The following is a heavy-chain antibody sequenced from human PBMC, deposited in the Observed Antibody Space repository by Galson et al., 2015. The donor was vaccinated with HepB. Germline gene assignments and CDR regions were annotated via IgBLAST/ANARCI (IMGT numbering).Heavy chain of an antibody. D-gene: IGHD3-22*01. Sequence: SLRLSCAASGFTFSSYGMHWVRQAPGKGLEWVAVISYDGSNKYYADSVKGRFTISRDNSKNTLYLQMNSLRAEDTAVYYCANNGDSSGYYTHSGAFDYWGQGTLVTVSS. CDR2: ISYDGSNK. V-gene: IGHV3-30*18. CDR3: ANNGDSSGYYTHSGAFDY. J-gene: IGHJ4*02. CDR1: GFTFSSYG.